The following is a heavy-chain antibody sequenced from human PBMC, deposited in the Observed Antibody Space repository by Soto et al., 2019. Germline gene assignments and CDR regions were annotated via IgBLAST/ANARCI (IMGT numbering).Heavy chain of an antibody. D-gene: IGHD6-13*01. V-gene: IGHV1-2*04. CDR3: AREGRAAAGQYYYGMDV. CDR1: GYTFTGYY. J-gene: IGHJ6*02. Sequence: ASVKVSCKASGYTFTGYYMHWARQAPGQGLEWMGWINPNSGGTNYAQKFQGWVTMTRDTSISTAYMELSRLRSDDTAVYYCAREGRAAAGQYYYGMDVWGQGTTVTVSS. CDR2: INPNSGGT.